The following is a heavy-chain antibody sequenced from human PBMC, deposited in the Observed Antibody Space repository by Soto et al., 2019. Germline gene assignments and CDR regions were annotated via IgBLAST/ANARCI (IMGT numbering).Heavy chain of an antibody. CDR1: GFSFSTYG. J-gene: IGHJ6*02. Sequence: QVHLVESGGGVVQPGRSLRLSCAASGFSFSTYGVHWVRQAPGKGLEWVALIWYDGSEKYYADSVRGRFTISRDNSKNALYLQMNSLRAELTAVYYCAGGVGHYYYGLDVWGRGTTVTVSS. V-gene: IGHV3-33*01. CDR3: AGGVGHYYYGLDV. D-gene: IGHD1-26*01. CDR2: IWYDGSEK.